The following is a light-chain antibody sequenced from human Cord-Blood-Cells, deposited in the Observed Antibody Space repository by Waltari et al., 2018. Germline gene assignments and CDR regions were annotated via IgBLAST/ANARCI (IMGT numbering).Light chain of an antibody. V-gene: IGKV1-39*01. J-gene: IGKJ3*01. CDR2: AAS. CDR1: QSISSY. Sequence: DIQMTQSPSSLSASVGDRVTITCRASQSISSYLNWYQQKPGKAPKPLIYAASSLQSGVPSRFSGSGSGTDCTLTISSLQPEDFATYYCQQSYSTPFTFGPGTKVDIK. CDR3: QQSYSTPFT.